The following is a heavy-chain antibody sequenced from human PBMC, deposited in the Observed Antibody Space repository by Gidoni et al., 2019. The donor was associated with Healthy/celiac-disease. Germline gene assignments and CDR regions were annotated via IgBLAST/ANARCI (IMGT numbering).Heavy chain of an antibody. CDR1: GYTFTSYD. CDR2: MNPNSGNT. V-gene: IGHV1-8*01. D-gene: IGHD6-19*01. J-gene: IGHJ6*02. CDR3: AREAGPDYYYGMDV. Sequence: QVQLVQSGAEVKKPGASVKVSCKASGYTFTSYDSNWVRQATGQGLEWMGWMNPNSGNTGYAQKCQGRVTMTRNTSISTAYMELSSLRSEDTAVYYCAREAGPDYYYGMDVWGQGTTVTVSS.